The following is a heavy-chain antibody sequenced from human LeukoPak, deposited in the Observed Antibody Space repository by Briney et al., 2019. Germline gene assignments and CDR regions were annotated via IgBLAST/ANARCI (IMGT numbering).Heavy chain of an antibody. Sequence: ASVKVSCKASGYTFTSYGISWVRQAPGQGLEWMGWISAYNGNTNYAQKLQGRVTMTTDTSTSTAYMELRSLRSDDTAVYYCARGDYYGSGSYLPVVDYWGQGTLVTVSS. CDR1: GYTFTSYG. V-gene: IGHV1-18*01. D-gene: IGHD3-10*01. J-gene: IGHJ4*02. CDR3: ARGDYYGSGSYLPVVDY. CDR2: ISAYNGNT.